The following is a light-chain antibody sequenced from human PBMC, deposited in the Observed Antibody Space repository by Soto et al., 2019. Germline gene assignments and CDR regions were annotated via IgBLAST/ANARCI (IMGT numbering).Light chain of an antibody. V-gene: IGKV1-5*01. CDR3: HQYNSYPIT. J-gene: IGKJ5*01. CDR1: QSISSW. CDR2: DAS. Sequence: DIQMTQSPSTLSASVGDRVTITCRASQSISSWLAWYQQKPGKAPKLLIYDASNLASGVPSRFSGSGSGTEFTLTISSLQPDDFATHHCHQYNSYPITFGQGTRLEIK.